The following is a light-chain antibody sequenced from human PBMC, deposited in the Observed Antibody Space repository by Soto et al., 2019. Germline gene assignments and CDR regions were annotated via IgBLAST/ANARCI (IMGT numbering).Light chain of an antibody. CDR1: SSDIGGYNY. Sequence: QSALTQPASVSGSPGQSITISCTGTSSDIGGYNYVSWYQQHPGKAPKLMIYMVSNRPSGVSYRFSGSKSGNTASLTISGLQAEDEADYYCSSYTNIRTLVFGTETKLTVL. J-gene: IGLJ1*01. CDR3: SSYTNIRTLV. V-gene: IGLV2-14*01. CDR2: MVS.